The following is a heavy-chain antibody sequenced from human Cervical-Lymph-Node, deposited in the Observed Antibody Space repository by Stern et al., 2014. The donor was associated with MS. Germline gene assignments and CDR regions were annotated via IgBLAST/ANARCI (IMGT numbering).Heavy chain of an antibody. V-gene: IGHV5-51*01. J-gene: IGHJ3*02. CDR3: IRTIYNSRTDAFDM. CDR2: IYPDDSTT. CDR1: GYSFTTYW. D-gene: IGHD1-20*01. Sequence: VQLVQSGAEVRKPGESLQISCKASGYSFTTYWIGWVRQMPGKGLEWLGFIYPDDSTTRYSPSFQGRVTISADKSITTAYVQWSSLRASDTAMYYCIRTIYNSRTDAFDMWGQGTVVTVSS.